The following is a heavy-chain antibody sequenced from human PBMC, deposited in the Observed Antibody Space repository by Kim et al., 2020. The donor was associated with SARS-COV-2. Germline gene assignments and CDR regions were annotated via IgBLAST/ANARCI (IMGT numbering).Heavy chain of an antibody. CDR3: ARGSGDRWLVGTVKSLKRVWWFDP. CDR1: GGSFSGYY. CDR2: INHSGST. J-gene: IGHJ5*02. V-gene: IGHV4-34*01. Sequence: SETLSLTCAVYGGSFSGYYWSWIRQPPGKGLEWIGEINHSGSTNYNPSLKSRVTISVDTSKNQFSLKLSSVTAADTAVYYCARGSGDRWLVGTVKSLKRVWWFDPWGQGTLVTVSS. D-gene: IGHD6-19*01.